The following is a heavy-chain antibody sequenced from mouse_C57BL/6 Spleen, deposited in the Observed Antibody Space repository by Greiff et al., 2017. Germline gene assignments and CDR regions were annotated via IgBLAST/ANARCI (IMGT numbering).Heavy chain of an antibody. CDR1: GYTFTDYY. D-gene: IGHD1-1*01. Sequence: VQLQQSGPELVKPGASVKISCKASGYTFTDYYMNWVKQSHGQSLEWIGDINPNNGGTSYNQKFKGKATLTVDKSSSTAYMELRSLTSEDSAVYYWARRAGSSPYSLDYWGQGTTLTVSS. CDR2: INPNNGGT. J-gene: IGHJ2*01. CDR3: ARRAGSSPYSLDY. V-gene: IGHV1-26*01.